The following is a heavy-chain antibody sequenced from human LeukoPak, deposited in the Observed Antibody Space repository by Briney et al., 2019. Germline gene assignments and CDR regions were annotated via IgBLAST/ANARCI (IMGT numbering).Heavy chain of an antibody. CDR1: GFTFSSYW. CDR3: ARIGYSSSSNDY. D-gene: IGHD6-6*01. J-gene: IGHJ4*02. CDR2: IKQDGSVK. V-gene: IGHV3-7*01. Sequence: GGSLRLSCAASGFTFSSYWMSWVRQAPGKGLEWVANIKQDGSVKYYVDSLKGRFTIYRDNAKNSLYLQMNSLRAEDTAVYYCARIGYSSSSNDYWGQGTLVTVSS.